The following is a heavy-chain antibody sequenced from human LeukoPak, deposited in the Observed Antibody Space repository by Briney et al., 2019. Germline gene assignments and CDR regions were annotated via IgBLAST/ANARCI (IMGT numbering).Heavy chain of an antibody. CDR2: INPDSGGT. Sequence: ALVKVSCKASGYTFTGYYMHWVRQAPGQGLEWMGWINPDSGGTNYAQKFQGRVTMTRDTSISTAYMELSRLRSDDTAVYYCARVPRIAAAGSYFDYWGQGTLVTVSS. CDR1: GYTFTGYY. V-gene: IGHV1-2*02. CDR3: ARVPRIAAAGSYFDY. J-gene: IGHJ4*02. D-gene: IGHD6-13*01.